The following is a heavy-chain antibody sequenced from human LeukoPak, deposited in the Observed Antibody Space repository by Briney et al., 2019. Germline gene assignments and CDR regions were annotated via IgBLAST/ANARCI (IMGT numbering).Heavy chain of an antibody. D-gene: IGHD1-26*01. CDR2: ISGSGGST. Sequence: GGSLRLSCAASGFTFSSYAMSWVRQAPGKGLEWVSAISGSGGSTYYADSVKGRFTISRDNAKNTLYLQMNSLRAEDTAVYYCARGATYAYYQDYWGQGTLVTVSS. V-gene: IGHV3-23*01. J-gene: IGHJ4*02. CDR1: GFTFSSYA. CDR3: ARGATYAYYQDY.